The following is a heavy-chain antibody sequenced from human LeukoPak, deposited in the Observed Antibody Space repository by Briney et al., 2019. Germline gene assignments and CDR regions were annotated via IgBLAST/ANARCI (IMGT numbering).Heavy chain of an antibody. Sequence: GGSLRLSCAASGFTFRSYSMNWVRQAPGKGLEWVSSITNSGTYIYYADSLKGRFTISRDNAKNSLFLQMDSLTTEDTAVYYCARGPLPLYTTGWSLDYWGQGSLVTVSS. CDR3: ARGPLPLYTTGWSLDY. D-gene: IGHD6-19*01. CDR1: GFTFRSYS. V-gene: IGHV3-21*01. J-gene: IGHJ4*02. CDR2: ITNSGTYI.